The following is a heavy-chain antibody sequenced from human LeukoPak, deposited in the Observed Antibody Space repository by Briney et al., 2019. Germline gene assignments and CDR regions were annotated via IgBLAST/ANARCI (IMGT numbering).Heavy chain of an antibody. V-gene: IGHV1-69*05. CDR3: ATARPHCNSTTCRPAGFDY. D-gene: IGHD2/OR15-2a*01. CDR1: GGTFTSYA. Sequence: ASVKVSCKASGGTFTSYAITWVRQAPGQGLEWMGVIIPIFGTANYAQRFQGRVTITTDESARTAYMELSSLRSEDTAVYYCATARPHCNSTTCRPAGFDYWGQGTLVTVSS. CDR2: IIPIFGTA. J-gene: IGHJ4*02.